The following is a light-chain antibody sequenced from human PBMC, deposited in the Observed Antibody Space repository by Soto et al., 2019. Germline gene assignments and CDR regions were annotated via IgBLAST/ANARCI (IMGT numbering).Light chain of an antibody. CDR1: QSVSSSY. CDR2: GAS. J-gene: IGKJ1*01. Sequence: EFVLSQSPGTLSLSPGERATLSCRAIQSVSSSYLAWYQQKPGQAPRLLIYGASSRATGIPDRFSGSGSGTDFTLTISRMEPEDFAVYYCQKYGSSPTWTFGQGTKVDI. CDR3: QKYGSSPTWT. V-gene: IGKV3-20*01.